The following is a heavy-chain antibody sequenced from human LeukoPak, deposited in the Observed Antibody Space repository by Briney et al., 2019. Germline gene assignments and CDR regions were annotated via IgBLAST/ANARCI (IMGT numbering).Heavy chain of an antibody. CDR1: GNYW. CDR2: INSDGSWT. D-gene: IGHD2-21*02. J-gene: IGHJ4*02. CDR3: ARTRRVAVTATHPYYFDY. V-gene: IGHV3-74*01. Sequence: GGSLRLSCVASGNYWMHWVRQAPGKGLVWVSHINSDGSWTSYADSVKGRFTISKDNAKNSLYLQMNSLRAEDTAVYYCARTRRVAVTATHPYYFDYWGQGTLVTVSS.